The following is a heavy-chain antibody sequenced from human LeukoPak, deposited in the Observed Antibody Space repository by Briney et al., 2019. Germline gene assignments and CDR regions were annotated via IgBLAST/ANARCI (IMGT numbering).Heavy chain of an antibody. V-gene: IGHV3-7*01. CDR3: AKYAHGSGTSFDP. Sequence: GGSLRLSCAASGFSFSDYWMSWVRQAPGKGLEWVANIKKDGSEKHYVDSVKGRFTISRDNVKNSVYLQMSSLRAEDTAVYHCAKYAHGSGTSFDPWGQGSLVTVSS. J-gene: IGHJ5*02. CDR2: IKKDGSEK. D-gene: IGHD3-10*01. CDR1: GFSFSDYW.